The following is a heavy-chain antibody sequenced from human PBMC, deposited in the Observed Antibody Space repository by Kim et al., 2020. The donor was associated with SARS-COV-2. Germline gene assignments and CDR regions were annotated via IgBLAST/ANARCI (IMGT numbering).Heavy chain of an antibody. Sequence: ASVKVSCKVSGYTLTELSMHWVRQAPGKGLEWMGGFDPEDGETIYAQKFQGRVTMTEDTSTDTAYMELSSLRSEDTAVYYCATAPTGVYGALYFDYWGQGTLVTVSS. V-gene: IGHV1-24*01. CDR1: GYTLTELS. CDR3: ATAPTGVYGALYFDY. CDR2: FDPEDGET. D-gene: IGHD6-6*01. J-gene: IGHJ4*02.